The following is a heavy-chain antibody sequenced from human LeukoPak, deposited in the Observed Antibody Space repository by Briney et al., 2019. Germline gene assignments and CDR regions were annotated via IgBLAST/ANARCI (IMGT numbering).Heavy chain of an antibody. CDR3: AKDFHRLGEFDAFDI. CDR1: EFTFSTYW. CDR2: IKQDGSEK. J-gene: IGHJ3*02. D-gene: IGHD3-16*01. Sequence: GGSLRLSCAASEFTFSTYWMSWVRQAPGKGLEWVADIKQDGSEKYYVDPVKGRFTISRQNAKNSLFLQMNSLRAEDTALYYCAKDFHRLGEFDAFDIWGQGTMVTVSS. V-gene: IGHV3-7*03.